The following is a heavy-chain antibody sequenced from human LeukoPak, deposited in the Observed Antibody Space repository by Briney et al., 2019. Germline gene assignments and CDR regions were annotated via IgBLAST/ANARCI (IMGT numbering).Heavy chain of an antibody. J-gene: IGHJ4*02. CDR2: ISYDGSNK. CDR3: AREVLCSSTSCHLDY. D-gene: IGHD2-2*01. CDR1: GFTFSSYA. Sequence: GGSLRLSCAASGFTFSSYAMHWVRQAPGKGLEWVAVISYDGSNKYYADSVKGRFTISRDNSKNTLYLQMNSLRAEDTAVYYCAREVLCSSTSCHLDYWGQGTLVTVSS. V-gene: IGHV3-30-3*01.